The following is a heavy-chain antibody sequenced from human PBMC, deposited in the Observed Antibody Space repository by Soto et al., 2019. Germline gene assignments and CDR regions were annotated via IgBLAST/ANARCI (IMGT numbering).Heavy chain of an antibody. J-gene: IGHJ6*02. Sequence: GGSLRLSCAASGFTFSSYAMSWVRQAPGKGLEWVSAISGSGGSTYYADSVKGRFTISRDNSKNTLYLQMNSLRAEDTAVYYCAKDREEYSSGWYSIYYGMDVWGQGTTVTVSS. CDR3: AKDREEYSSGWYSIYYGMDV. D-gene: IGHD6-19*01. CDR1: GFTFSSYA. CDR2: ISGSGGST. V-gene: IGHV3-23*01.